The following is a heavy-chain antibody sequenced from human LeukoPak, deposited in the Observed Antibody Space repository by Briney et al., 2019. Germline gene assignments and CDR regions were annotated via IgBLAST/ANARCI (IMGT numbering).Heavy chain of an antibody. CDR2: ISSSSSYI. Sequence: GGSLRLSCAASGFTFSSYSMNWVRQAPGKGLEWVSYISSSSSYIYYADSVKGRFTISRDNAKNSLYLQMNRLRAEDTAVYYCARAQYCSGGSCYQYYFDYWGQGTLVTVSS. D-gene: IGHD2-15*01. CDR3: ARAQYCSGGSCYQYYFDY. CDR1: GFTFSSYS. V-gene: IGHV3-21*01. J-gene: IGHJ4*02.